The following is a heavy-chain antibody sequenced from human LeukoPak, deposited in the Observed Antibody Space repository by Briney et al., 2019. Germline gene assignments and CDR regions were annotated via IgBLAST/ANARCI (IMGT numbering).Heavy chain of an antibody. CDR3: ARVAKERVGGVYYFDY. V-gene: IGHV3-13*01. CDR1: GFTFSDYD. CDR2: IGTAGDT. D-gene: IGHD1-1*01. Sequence: GGSLRLSCAASGFTFSDYDMHRVRQATGKGLEWSSAIGTAGDTYYTGSVKGRFAISRENAKNSLYLQMNSLRAGDTAVYYCARVAKERVGGVYYFDYWGQGTLVTVSS. J-gene: IGHJ4*02.